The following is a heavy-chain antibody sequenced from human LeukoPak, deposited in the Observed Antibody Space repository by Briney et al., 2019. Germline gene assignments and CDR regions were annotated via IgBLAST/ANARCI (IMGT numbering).Heavy chain of an antibody. CDR1: GYTFTSYG. CDR3: ARGEGLRDTIFGVVIMGYYGMDV. J-gene: IGHJ6*02. D-gene: IGHD3-3*01. CDR2: ISAYNGNT. Sequence: ASVTVSCTASGYTFTSYGISWVRQAPGQGLEWMGWISAYNGNTNYAQKLQGRVTMTTDTSTSTAYMELRSLRSDDTAVYYCARGEGLRDTIFGVVIMGYYGMDVWGQGTTVTVSS. V-gene: IGHV1-18*01.